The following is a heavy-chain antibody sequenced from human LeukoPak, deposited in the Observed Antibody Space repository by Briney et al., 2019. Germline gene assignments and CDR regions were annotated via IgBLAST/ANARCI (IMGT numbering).Heavy chain of an antibody. CDR2: IWYDGSNK. Sequence: AGGSLRLSCAASGSTFSSYAMSWVRQAPGKGLEWVAVIWYDGSNKYYADSVKGRFTISRDNSKNTLYLQMNSLRAEDTAVYYCARGGTTVTLPRYWGQGTLVTVSS. CDR1: GSTFSSYA. V-gene: IGHV3-33*08. CDR3: ARGGTTVTLPRY. D-gene: IGHD4-17*01. J-gene: IGHJ4*02.